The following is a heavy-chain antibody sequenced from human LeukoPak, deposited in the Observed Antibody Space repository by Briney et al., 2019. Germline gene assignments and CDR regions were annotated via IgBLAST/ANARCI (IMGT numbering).Heavy chain of an antibody. D-gene: IGHD2-21*02. CDR2: IWYDGSNK. CDR1: GFTFSSYG. V-gene: IGHV3-33*06. J-gene: IGHJ3*02. CDR3: AKWVVVVTADHDAFDI. Sequence: GRSLRLSCAASGFTFSSYGMHWVRQAPGKGLEWVAVIWYDGSNKYYADSVKGRFTISRDNSKNTLYLQMNSLRAEDTAVYYCAKWVVVVTADHDAFDIWGQGTMVTVSS.